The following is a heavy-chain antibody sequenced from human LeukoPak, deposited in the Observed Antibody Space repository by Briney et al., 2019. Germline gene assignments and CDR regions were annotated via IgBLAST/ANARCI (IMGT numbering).Heavy chain of an antibody. Sequence: GGSLRLSCAASGFTFSSYAMHWVRQAPGQGLEYVSAISSNGGSTYYANSVKGRFTISRDNSKNTLYLQMGSLRAEDMAVYYCARGDYYDFWSGYPFYYYGMDVWGQGTTVTVSS. CDR1: GFTFSSYA. CDR2: ISSNGGST. D-gene: IGHD3-3*01. J-gene: IGHJ6*02. CDR3: ARGDYYDFWSGYPFYYYGMDV. V-gene: IGHV3-64*01.